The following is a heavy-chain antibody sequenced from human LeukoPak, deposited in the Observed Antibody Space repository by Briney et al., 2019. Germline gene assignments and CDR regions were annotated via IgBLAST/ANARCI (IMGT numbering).Heavy chain of an antibody. J-gene: IGHJ4*02. D-gene: IGHD3-16*01. Sequence: PGGSLRLSCAASGFTFRNYVMSWVRQAPGKGLEWVSSISDTGGDTYHTDSVKGRFTTSRDNSKNTLYLQMNSLRAEDTAVYYCAKDRIRGDSYWGQGTLVTVSS. V-gene: IGHV3-23*01. CDR3: AKDRIRGDSY. CDR2: ISDTGGDT. CDR1: GFTFRNYV.